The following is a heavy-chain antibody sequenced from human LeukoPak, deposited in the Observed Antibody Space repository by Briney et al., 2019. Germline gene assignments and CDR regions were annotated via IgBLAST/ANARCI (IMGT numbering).Heavy chain of an antibody. V-gene: IGHV1-2*04. D-gene: IGHD6-19*01. Sequence: ASVKVSCKASGYTFTGYYMHWVRQAPGQGLGWMGWINPNSGGTNYAQKFQGWVTMTRDTSISTAYMELSRLRSDDTAVYYCARAVSSGWLSLYWYFDLWGRGTLVTVSS. CDR2: INPNSGGT. J-gene: IGHJ2*01. CDR3: ARAVSSGWLSLYWYFDL. CDR1: GYTFTGYY.